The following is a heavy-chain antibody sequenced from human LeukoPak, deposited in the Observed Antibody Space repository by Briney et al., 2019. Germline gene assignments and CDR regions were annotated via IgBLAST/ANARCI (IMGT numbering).Heavy chain of an antibody. CDR3: ARDWTDIVATITGFDY. Sequence: PGGSLRLSCAASGFTFSSYAMHWVRQAPGKGLEWVAVISYDGSNKYYADSVKGRFTISRDNSKNTLYLQMNSLRAEDTAVYYCARDWTDIVATITGFDYWGQGTLVTASS. V-gene: IGHV3-30*04. J-gene: IGHJ4*02. CDR1: GFTFSSYA. D-gene: IGHD5-12*01. CDR2: ISYDGSNK.